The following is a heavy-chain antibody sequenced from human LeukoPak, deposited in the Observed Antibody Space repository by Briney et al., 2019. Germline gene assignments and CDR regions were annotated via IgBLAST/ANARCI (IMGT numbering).Heavy chain of an antibody. CDR1: GFTFSSYS. CDR2: ISSSSSYI. V-gene: IGHV3-21*01. Sequence: GGSLRLSCAASGFTFSSYSMNWVRQAPGKGLEWVSSISSSSSYIYYADSVKGRFTISRDNAKNSLYLQMNSLRAEDTAVYYCARGAQGYYYDSSGPIDYWGRGTLVTVSS. CDR3: ARGAQGYYYDSSGPIDY. J-gene: IGHJ4*02. D-gene: IGHD3-22*01.